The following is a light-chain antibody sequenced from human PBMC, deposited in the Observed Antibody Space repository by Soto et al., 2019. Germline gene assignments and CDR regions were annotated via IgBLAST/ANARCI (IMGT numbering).Light chain of an antibody. CDR1: SSDVGGYNY. CDR3: SSYAGSSNV. J-gene: IGLJ1*01. CDR2: EVN. V-gene: IGLV2-8*01. Sequence: QCALTQPPSASGSPGQSVAISCTGTSSDVGGYNYVSCYQQHPGKAPKLMIYEVNKRPSGVPDRFSGSKSGNTASLTVSGLQAEDEADYYCSSYAGSSNVFGTGTKVTVL.